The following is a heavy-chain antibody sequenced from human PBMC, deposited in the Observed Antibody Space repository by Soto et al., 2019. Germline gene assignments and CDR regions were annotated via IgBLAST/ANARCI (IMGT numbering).Heavy chain of an antibody. CDR2: INPNNGVT. Sequence: QVQLVQSGAEVKRPGASVKVSCKASGYMFTGFYLHCVRQAPGQGLEWMGWINPNNGVTTYAKNFQGRVTMTRDSSISTAYMELSSLRPDDTAVYFCAAAAIPVAGRHPDFWGQGTVVTVS. CDR1: GYMFTGFY. D-gene: IGHD6-19*01. CDR3: AAAAIPVAGRHPDF. V-gene: IGHV1-2*02. J-gene: IGHJ4*02.